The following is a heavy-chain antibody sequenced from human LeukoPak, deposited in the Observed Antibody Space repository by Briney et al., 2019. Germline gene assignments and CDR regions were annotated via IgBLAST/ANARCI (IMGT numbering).Heavy chain of an antibody. CDR1: GFAISDYS. J-gene: IGHJ4*02. Sequence: GGSLRLSCAASGFAISDYSMNWVRQVPGKGLEWVSYISSSSNKVYYADSVKGRFTISRDNAKNSLFPQMNSLRADDTAVYYCARNFYCGGDCAISYFDYWGQGTLVTVSS. CDR3: ARNFYCGGDCAISYFDY. V-gene: IGHV3-48*01. D-gene: IGHD2-21*02. CDR2: ISSSSNKV.